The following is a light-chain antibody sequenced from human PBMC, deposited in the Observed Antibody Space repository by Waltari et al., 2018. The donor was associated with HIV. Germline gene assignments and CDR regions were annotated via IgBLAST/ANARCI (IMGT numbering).Light chain of an antibody. Sequence: QSALTQPASVSGSPGQSITLACPGTSSDVGSENYVSWYQLHQGKAPKFIIYDVNKRPSGVSNRFSGSKSGNTASRTISVLQAEDEADYYCSSYTSSHTQVFGSGTKVTVL. V-gene: IGLV2-14*03. CDR2: DVN. CDR3: SSYTSSHTQV. CDR1: SSDVGSENY. J-gene: IGLJ1*01.